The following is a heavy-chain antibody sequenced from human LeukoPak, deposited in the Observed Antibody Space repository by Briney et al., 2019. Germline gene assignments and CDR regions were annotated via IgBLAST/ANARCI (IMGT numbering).Heavy chain of an antibody. CDR3: AKDVDSSDRYGDFQH. CDR1: GFTFSSYG. CDR2: ISVDGRNT. Sequence: SGGSLRLSCAASGFTFSSYGMHWVRQAPGKGLEWVSTISVDGRNTHYADSVKGRFTISRDNSKNTLYLQMNSLRAEDTAVYYCAKDVDSSDRYGDFQHWGQGTLVTVSS. V-gene: IGHV3-23*01. J-gene: IGHJ1*01. D-gene: IGHD3-22*01.